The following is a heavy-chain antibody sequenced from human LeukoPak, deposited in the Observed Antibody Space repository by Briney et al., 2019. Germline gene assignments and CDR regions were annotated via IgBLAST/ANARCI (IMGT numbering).Heavy chain of an antibody. J-gene: IGHJ4*02. Sequence: SETLSLTCTVSGGSISSYYWSWIREPAGKGLEWIGRIYTSGSTNYNPSLKSRVTMSVDTSKNQFSLKLSSVTAADTAVYYCAGGVPNRYSGSYYDYWGQGTLVTVSS. CDR1: GGSISSYY. V-gene: IGHV4-4*07. CDR3: AGGVPNRYSGSYYDY. D-gene: IGHD1-26*01. CDR2: IYTSGST.